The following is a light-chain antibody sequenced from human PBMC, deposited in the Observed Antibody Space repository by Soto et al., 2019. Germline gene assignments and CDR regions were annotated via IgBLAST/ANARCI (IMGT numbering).Light chain of an antibody. CDR1: ISEVGGYNF. J-gene: IGLJ1*01. V-gene: IGLV2-14*03. CDR2: DVS. Sequence: QSVLTQPASVSGSPGQSITISCTGTISEVGGYNFFSWYQKYPSKATKLMNFDVSNRASGVSNRFSGSKSGNTASLTIFGPQAEDEADYYCSSFTGSNYVFGTGTKVTVL. CDR3: SSFTGSNYV.